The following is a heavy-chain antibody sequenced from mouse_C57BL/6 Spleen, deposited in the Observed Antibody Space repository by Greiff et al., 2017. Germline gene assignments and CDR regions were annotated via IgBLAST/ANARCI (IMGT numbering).Heavy chain of an antibody. CDR1: GYAFSSSW. D-gene: IGHD1-1*01. V-gene: IGHV1-82*01. J-gene: IGHJ4*01. CDR2: IYPGDGDT. CDR3: ARSEYLGGSSDGDAMDY. Sequence: QVQLKQSGPELVKPGASVKISCKASGYAFSSSWMNWVKQRPGKGLEWIGRIYPGDGDTNYNGKFKGKATLTAEKSSSTAYMQHSSLTSEDSAVFFCARSEYLGGSSDGDAMDYWGQGTSVTVSS.